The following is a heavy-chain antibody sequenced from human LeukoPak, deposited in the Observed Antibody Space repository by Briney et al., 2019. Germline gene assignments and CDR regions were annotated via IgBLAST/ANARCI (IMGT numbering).Heavy chain of an antibody. V-gene: IGHV3-23*01. Sequence: GGSLRLSCAASGFTFSSYAMSWVRQAPGKGLEWVSAISGSGGSTYYADSVKGRFTISRDNSKNTLYLQMNSLRAEDTAVYYCARAEQLVEVPYWYFDLWGRGTLVTVSS. CDR3: ARAEQLVEVPYWYFDL. CDR2: ISGSGGST. J-gene: IGHJ2*01. D-gene: IGHD6-6*01. CDR1: GFTFSSYA.